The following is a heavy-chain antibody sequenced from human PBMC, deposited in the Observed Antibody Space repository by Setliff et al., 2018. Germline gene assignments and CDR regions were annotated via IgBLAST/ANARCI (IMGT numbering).Heavy chain of an antibody. J-gene: IGHJ4*02. CDR2: ISYIERP. CDR1: GGSLTSHY. V-gene: IGHV4-59*11. CDR3: ARFCGGGSCPDY. D-gene: IGHD2-15*01. Sequence: SETLSLTCSVSGGSLTSHYWTWIRQPPGKGLEWIGVISYIERPHYNPSLQSRVTISMETSNNQVSLTLTSVTAVDSSMYYCARFCGGGSCPDYWGQGTLVTVS.